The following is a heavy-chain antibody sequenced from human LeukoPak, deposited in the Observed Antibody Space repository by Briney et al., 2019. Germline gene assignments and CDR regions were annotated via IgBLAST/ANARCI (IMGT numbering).Heavy chain of an antibody. V-gene: IGHV3-30*18. CDR1: GFTFSSYG. CDR2: ISYDGSNK. J-gene: IGHJ4*02. CDR3: AKSAGTVTTDRWDY. Sequence: PGRSLRLSCAASGFTFSSYGMHWVRQAPGKGLEWVAVISYDGSNKYYADSVKGRFTISRDNSKNTLYLQMNSLRAEDTAVYYCAKSAGTVTTDRWDYWGQGTLVTVSS. D-gene: IGHD4-17*01.